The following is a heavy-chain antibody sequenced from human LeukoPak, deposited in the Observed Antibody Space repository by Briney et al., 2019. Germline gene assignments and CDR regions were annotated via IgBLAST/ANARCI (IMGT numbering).Heavy chain of an antibody. V-gene: IGHV3-7*01. CDR2: IKQDGSEI. J-gene: IGHJ3*02. D-gene: IGHD3-22*01. CDR1: GLTVSTYW. Sequence: PGGSLRLSCAASGLTVSTYWIDWVRQAPVKGLEWVANIKQDGSEIYYVDSVKGRFTISRDNAKNSLYLQMNSLRAEDTAVYYCARDLSVVVNAFDIWGQGTMVTVSS. CDR3: ARDLSVVVNAFDI.